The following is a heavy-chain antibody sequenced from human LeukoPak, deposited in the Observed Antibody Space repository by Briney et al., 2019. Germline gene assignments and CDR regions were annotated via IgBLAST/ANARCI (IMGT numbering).Heavy chain of an antibody. J-gene: IGHJ4*02. D-gene: IGHD4-17*01. CDR1: GFTFSSFA. Sequence: GGSLRLSCAASGFTFSSFAMSWVRQAPGKGLEWVSAISGSGGSTYYADSVKGRFTISRDNSKNTLYLQMNSLRAEDTAVYYCAKLHDYGDYYFDYWGQGTLVTVSS. CDR3: AKLHDYGDYYFDY. CDR2: ISGSGGST. V-gene: IGHV3-23*01.